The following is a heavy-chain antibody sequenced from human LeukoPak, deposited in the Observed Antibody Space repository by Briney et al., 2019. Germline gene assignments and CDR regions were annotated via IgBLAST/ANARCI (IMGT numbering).Heavy chain of an antibody. CDR3: ARGPTISETGYFDY. CDR1: RGSLSSYY. J-gene: IGHJ4*03. CDR2: INHRGDT. V-gene: IGHV4-34*01. Sequence: PSETLSLTCAVYRGSLSSYYSSSLRQSPGKGLEWIAEINHRGDTNYNPSVKSRVTISVDTSKNQFSLKVTSLTAADTAVYFCARGPTISETGYFDYWGQGTLVTVSS. D-gene: IGHD1-1*01.